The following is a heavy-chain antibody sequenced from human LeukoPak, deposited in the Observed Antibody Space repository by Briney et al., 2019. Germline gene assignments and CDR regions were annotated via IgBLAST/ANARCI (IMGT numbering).Heavy chain of an antibody. V-gene: IGHV4-59*11. CDR1: GGSFSSHY. J-gene: IGHJ3*01. D-gene: IGHD4-17*01. CDR3: ARDPTTVTKGLDV. CDR2: ISNIGST. Sequence: SETLSLTCTVSGGSFSSHYWSWIRQPPGKGLEWIGYISNIGSTNYNPSLKSRVTISVDTSKKQFSLKLSSVTAADTAVYYCARDPTTVTKGLDVWGQGTMVTVSS.